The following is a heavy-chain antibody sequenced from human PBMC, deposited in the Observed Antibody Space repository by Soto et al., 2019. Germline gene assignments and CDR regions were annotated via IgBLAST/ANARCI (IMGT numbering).Heavy chain of an antibody. Sequence: EVQLVESGGVVVQPGGSLRLSCAASGFTFDDYTMHWVRQAPGEGLEWVSLISWDGGNTYYADSVKGRFTISRDNSKNSLYLQMNSLRTEDTALYYCAKDIGDYYDSSGNYFDYWGQGTLVTVSS. V-gene: IGHV3-43*01. J-gene: IGHJ4*02. D-gene: IGHD3-22*01. CDR1: GFTFDDYT. CDR2: ISWDGGNT. CDR3: AKDIGDYYDSSGNYFDY.